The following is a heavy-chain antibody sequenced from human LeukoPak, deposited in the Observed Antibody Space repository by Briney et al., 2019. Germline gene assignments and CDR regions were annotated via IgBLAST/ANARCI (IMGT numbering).Heavy chain of an antibody. CDR3: ARAFDHHFDY. V-gene: IGHV3-53*01. CDR1: GFIVSSSY. CDR2: IYSDGRT. D-gene: IGHD3-16*01. J-gene: IGHJ4*02. Sequence: GGSLRLSCAASGFIVSSSYMGWVRQAPGKGLEWVSYIYSDGRTFYADSVKGRFTTSRDSSKNTLYFQMNSLRAEDTAVYYCARAFDHHFDYWGQGTLVTVSS.